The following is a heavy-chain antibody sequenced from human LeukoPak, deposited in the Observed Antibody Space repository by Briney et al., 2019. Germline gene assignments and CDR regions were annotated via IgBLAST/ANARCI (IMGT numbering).Heavy chain of an antibody. D-gene: IGHD3-10*01. CDR1: GYIYPSYV. CDR3: ARGRGSGSYLDY. Sequence: ASVNVTFKASGYIYPSYVSNGVRQAPGQGGDGMGWISAYNGNKNYAQKLQGRVTMTTDTSTSTAYMELRSLRSDDTAVYYCARGRGSGSYLDYWGQGTLVTVSS. J-gene: IGHJ4*02. V-gene: IGHV1-18*01. CDR2: ISAYNGNK.